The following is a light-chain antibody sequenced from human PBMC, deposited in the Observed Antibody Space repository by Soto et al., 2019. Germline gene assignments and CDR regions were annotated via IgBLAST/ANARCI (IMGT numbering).Light chain of an antibody. J-gene: IGKJ1*01. V-gene: IGKV1-5*01. CDR2: DAS. Sequence: DIQMTQSPSPLSASIRDRVTSTCPSSQTINSWLAWYQQKPGKAPKVLIFDASSLKTGVPSRFSGSGSGTELTLTISNLQPDDFATYYCQQYDSYSSGPFGQGTKVDIK. CDR1: QTINSW. CDR3: QQYDSYSSGP.